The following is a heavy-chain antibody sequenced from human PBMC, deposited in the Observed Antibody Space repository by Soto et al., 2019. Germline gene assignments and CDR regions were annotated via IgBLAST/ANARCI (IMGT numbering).Heavy chain of an antibody. CDR1: GGSYSGYY. J-gene: IGHJ6*02. CDR3: ARVGSKSFYYATDV. V-gene: IGHV4-34*01. D-gene: IGHD4-4*01. Sequence: SETLSLTCAVYGGSYSGYYWSWIRQSPGKGLEWIGEINHSGSTNYNPSLKSRVTMSVDTSKTQFSLKLTSVTAADTAVYYCARVGSKSFYYATDVWGQGTTVTSP. CDR2: INHSGST.